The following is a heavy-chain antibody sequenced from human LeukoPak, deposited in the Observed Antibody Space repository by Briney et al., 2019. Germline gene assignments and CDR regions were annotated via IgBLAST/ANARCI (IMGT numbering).Heavy chain of an antibody. CDR1: GGSFSGYY. CDR2: INHSGST. CDR3: ARVELLPYYYDSSGHTGYYFDY. Sequence: SETLSLTCAVYGGSFSGYYWSWIRQPPGKGLEWIGEINHSGSTNYNPSLKSRVTISVDTSKNQFSLKLSSVTAADTAVYYCARVELLPYYYDSSGHTGYYFDYWGQGTLVTVSS. V-gene: IGHV4-34*01. D-gene: IGHD3-22*01. J-gene: IGHJ4*02.